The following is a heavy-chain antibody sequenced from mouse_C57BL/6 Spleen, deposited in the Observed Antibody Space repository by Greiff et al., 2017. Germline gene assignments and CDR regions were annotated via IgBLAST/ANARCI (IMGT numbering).Heavy chain of an antibody. CDR3: ARSRYGNPFAY. D-gene: IGHD2-10*02. CDR1: GYTFTDYY. CDR2: IYPGSGNT. J-gene: IGHJ3*01. V-gene: IGHV1-76*01. Sequence: VQLQQSGAELVRPGASVKLSCKASGYTFTDYYINWVKQRPGQGLEWIARIYPGSGNTYYNEKFKGKATLTAEKSSSTAYMQLSSLTSEDSAVYCGARSRYGNPFAYWGQGTLVTVSA.